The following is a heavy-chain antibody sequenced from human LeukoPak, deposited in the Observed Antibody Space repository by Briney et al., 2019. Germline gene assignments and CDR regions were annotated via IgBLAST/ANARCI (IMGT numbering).Heavy chain of an antibody. D-gene: IGHD4-23*01. V-gene: IGHV3-23*01. CDR2: ISGSGGST. J-gene: IGHJ4*02. CDR1: GFTFSSYA. Sequence: AGGSLGLSCAASGFTFSSYAMSWVRQAPGEGLEWVSAISGSGGSTYYADSVKGRFTISRDNSKNTLYLQMNSLRAEDTAVYYCAKVQTFYGGQGPFDYWGQGTLVTVSS. CDR3: AKVQTFYGGQGPFDY.